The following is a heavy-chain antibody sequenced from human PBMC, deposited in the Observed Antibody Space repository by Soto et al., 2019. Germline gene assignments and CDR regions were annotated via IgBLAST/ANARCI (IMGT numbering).Heavy chain of an antibody. Sequence: SETLSLTCAVYGGSFSGYYGSWIRQPPGKGLEWIGEINHSGSTYYNPSLKSRVTISVDTSKNQFSLKLSSVTAADTAVYYCAREQQLVLNYWGQGTLVTVSS. CDR2: INHSGST. CDR3: AREQQLVLNY. J-gene: IGHJ4*02. V-gene: IGHV4-34*01. CDR1: GGSFSGYY. D-gene: IGHD6-13*01.